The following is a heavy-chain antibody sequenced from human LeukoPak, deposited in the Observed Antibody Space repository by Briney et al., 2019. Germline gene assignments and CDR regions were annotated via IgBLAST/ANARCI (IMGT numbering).Heavy chain of an antibody. D-gene: IGHD2-21*02. CDR3: ARACHLVVATAEGAFFDP. CDR1: GYRFTSYG. V-gene: IGHV1-18*01. CDR2: ISIYNGKT. Sequence: GASVKVSCKASGYRFTSYGIGWVRQAPGQGFEWVGWISIYNGKTYYAQSLQDRVTMTTDTSTNTVYMELRSLKSEDTAVYYCARACHLVVATAEGAFFDPWGQGTLVTVSS. J-gene: IGHJ5*02.